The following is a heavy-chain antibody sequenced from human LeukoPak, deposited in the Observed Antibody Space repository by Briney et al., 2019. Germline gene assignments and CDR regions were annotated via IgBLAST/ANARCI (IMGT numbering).Heavy chain of an antibody. Sequence: GGSLRLSCAASGFTSDDYGMSWVRQAPGKGLEWVSGINWNGGSTGYAESVKGRFTTSRDKAKNSLYLQMNSLRAEDTALYYCARGTAGVEFDYWGQGTLVTVSS. CDR2: INWNGGST. V-gene: IGHV3-20*04. J-gene: IGHJ4*02. CDR3: ARGTAGVEFDY. D-gene: IGHD3-10*01. CDR1: GFTSDDYG.